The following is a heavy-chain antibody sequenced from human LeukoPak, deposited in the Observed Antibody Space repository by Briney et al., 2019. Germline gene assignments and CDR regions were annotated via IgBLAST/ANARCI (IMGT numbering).Heavy chain of an antibody. J-gene: IGHJ4*02. CDR3: ARDPPDY. Sequence: QPGGSLRLSCAASGFTFSSYEMNWVRQAPGKGLEWVSYILNSGTTTYYADSVKGRFTISRDNAKKSLYLQMNSLRAEDTGVYYCARDPPDYWGQGILVTVSS. CDR1: GFTFSSYE. V-gene: IGHV3-48*03. CDR2: ILNSGTTT.